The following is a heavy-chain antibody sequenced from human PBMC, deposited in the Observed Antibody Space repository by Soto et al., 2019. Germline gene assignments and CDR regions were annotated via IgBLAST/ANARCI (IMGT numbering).Heavy chain of an antibody. J-gene: IGHJ4*02. Sequence: GGSLRLSCAASGFTFSSYAMSWVRQAPGKGLEWVSAISGSGGSTYYADSVKGRFTISRDNSKNTLYLQMNSLRAEDTAVYYCAKEAYYYGSGSYPTGIDYWGQGTLVTVSS. CDR2: ISGSGGST. V-gene: IGHV3-23*01. CDR1: GFTFSSYA. D-gene: IGHD3-10*01. CDR3: AKEAYYYGSGSYPTGIDY.